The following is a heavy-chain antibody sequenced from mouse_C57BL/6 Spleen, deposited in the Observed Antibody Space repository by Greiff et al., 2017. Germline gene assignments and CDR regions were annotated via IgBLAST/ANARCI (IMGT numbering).Heavy chain of an antibody. CDR3: ARQGNYHYAMDY. V-gene: IGHV5-12*01. J-gene: IGHJ4*01. D-gene: IGHD1-1*01. CDR1: GFTFSDYY. CDR2: ISNGGGST. Sequence: EVHLVESGGGLVQPGGSLKLSCAASGFTFSDYYMYWVRQTPEKRLEWVAYISNGGGSTYYPDTVKGRFTISRDNAKNTLYLQMSRLKSEDTAMYYCARQGNYHYAMDYWGQGTSVTVSS.